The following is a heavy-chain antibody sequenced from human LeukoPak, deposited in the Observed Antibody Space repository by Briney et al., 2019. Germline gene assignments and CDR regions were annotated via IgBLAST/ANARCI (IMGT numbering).Heavy chain of an antibody. CDR2: ISAYNGNT. CDR3: ARDHYYDSSGYRPWDY. CDR1: GYTFTSYG. J-gene: IGHJ4*02. Sequence: ASVKVSCKASGYTFTSYGISWVRQAPGQGFEWMGWISAYNGNTNYAQKLQGRVTMTTDTSTSTAYMELRSLRSDDTAVYYCARDHYYDSSGYRPWDYWGQGTLVTVSS. V-gene: IGHV1-18*01. D-gene: IGHD3-22*01.